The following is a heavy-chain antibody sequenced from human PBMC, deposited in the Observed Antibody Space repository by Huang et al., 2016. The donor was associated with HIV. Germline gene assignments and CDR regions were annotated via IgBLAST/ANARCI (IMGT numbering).Heavy chain of an antibody. J-gene: IGHJ3*01. V-gene: IGHV1-8*01. D-gene: IGHD3-10*01. CDR1: GYTFTNYD. Sequence: QIQLAQSGAEVKKPGASVKVSCKASGYTFTNYDINWVRQASGQGLEWMGWMNPKSGNVGYTKTFQGRVAMLRNSSINTSYLEVTSLTSEDTAVYYCARGFGINYNHEAFDVWGQGTMVTVSS. CDR3: ARGFGINYNHEAFDV. CDR2: MNPKSGNV.